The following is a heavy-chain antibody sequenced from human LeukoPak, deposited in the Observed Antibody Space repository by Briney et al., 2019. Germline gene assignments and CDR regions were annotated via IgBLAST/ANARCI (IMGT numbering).Heavy chain of an antibody. Sequence: SETLSLTCIVSGDSISSTTYYWGWIRQPPGKGLEWIGSIYYIGSTYYNPSLKSRVSISVDTSKNQFSLRLISVTAADTAVYYCVRESSYWYARADYWGQGTLVTVSS. CDR3: VRESSYWYARADY. CDR2: IYYIGST. V-gene: IGHV4-39*07. D-gene: IGHD6-19*01. CDR1: GDSISSTTYY. J-gene: IGHJ4*02.